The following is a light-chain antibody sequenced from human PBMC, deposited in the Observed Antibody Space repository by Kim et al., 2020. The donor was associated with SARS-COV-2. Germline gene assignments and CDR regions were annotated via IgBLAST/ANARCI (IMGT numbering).Light chain of an antibody. V-gene: IGLV3-19*01. J-gene: IGLJ7*01. CDR2: GKN. CDR3: SSRDSSGDNVML. CDR1: SLRNYY. Sequence: SSELTQDPAVSVALGQTVLITCQVDSLRNYYASWYHQRPGQAPRLLIYGKNSRPSGISDRFSGSTSGNTATLTITATQAEGEADYFCSSRDSSGDNVMLFVGGTQLTVL.